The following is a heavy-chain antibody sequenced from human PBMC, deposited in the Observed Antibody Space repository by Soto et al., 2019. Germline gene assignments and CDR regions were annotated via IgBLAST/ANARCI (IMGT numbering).Heavy chain of an antibody. CDR3: ARDGGCYELGFDY. D-gene: IGHD2-2*01. CDR2: IYSGGST. V-gene: IGHV3-53*01. CDR1: GFTVSSNY. J-gene: IGHJ4*02. Sequence: PGGSLRLSCPPSGFTVSSNYMSWVRQAPGKGLEWVSVIYSGGSTYYADSVKGRFTISRDNSEYMLFLRLNSLRAEEKAFYYCARDGGCYELGFDYWGQGALVTVSS.